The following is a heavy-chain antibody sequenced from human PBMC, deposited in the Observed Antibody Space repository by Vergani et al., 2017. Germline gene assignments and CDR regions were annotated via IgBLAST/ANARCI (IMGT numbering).Heavy chain of an antibody. CDR2: IYTSGST. Sequence: QVQLQESGPGLVKPSQTLSPTCTVSGGSISSGSYYWSWIRQPAGKGLEWIGRIYTSGSTNYNPSLKSRVTMSVDTSKNQFSLKLSSVTAADTAVYYCARSIAAAGPFDYWGQGTLVTVSS. CDR1: GGSISSGSYY. J-gene: IGHJ4*02. CDR3: ARSIAAAGPFDY. D-gene: IGHD6-13*01. V-gene: IGHV4-61*02.